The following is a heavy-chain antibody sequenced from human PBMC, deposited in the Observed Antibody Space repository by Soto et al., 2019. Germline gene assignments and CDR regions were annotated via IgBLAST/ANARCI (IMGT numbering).Heavy chain of an antibody. J-gene: IGHJ5*02. CDR3: AKEVDPIGLPLFDP. Sequence: GGSLRLSCEASGFTFSNYAMSWVRQVPGKGLEWVSGITSGGGDTYYVDSVKGRFTISRDNSKNTLYLQMNSLRAEDTAVYYWAKEVDPIGLPLFDPWGQGTQFTVS. V-gene: IGHV3-23*01. CDR1: GFTFSNYA. CDR2: ITSGGGDT. D-gene: IGHD2-15*01.